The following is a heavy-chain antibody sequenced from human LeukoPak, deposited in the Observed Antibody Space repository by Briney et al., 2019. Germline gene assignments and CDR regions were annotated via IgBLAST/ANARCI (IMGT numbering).Heavy chain of an antibody. CDR2: INPDGSET. CDR3: ARDVNLNFFDV. Sequence: GGSLRLSCAASGFTFSTYWVHWVRQAPGKGLVWVSRINPDGSETDYADSVKGRFTISRDNAKNTVFLQMNSLSAEDTAVYYCARDVNLNFFDVWGRGTLVTVSS. J-gene: IGHJ2*01. V-gene: IGHV3-74*01. D-gene: IGHD3-9*01. CDR1: GFTFSTYW.